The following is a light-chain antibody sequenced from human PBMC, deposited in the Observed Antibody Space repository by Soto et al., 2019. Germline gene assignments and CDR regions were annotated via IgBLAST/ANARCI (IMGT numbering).Light chain of an antibody. Sequence: EIVLTQSPATLSLSPGEGATLSCRASQSISRYLAWYQQKPGQAPRLLIYDASNRATGIPARFSGSGSGTDFTLTISSLEPEDLAVYYCQLRNNWLFTFGPGTKVDIK. J-gene: IGKJ3*01. CDR1: QSISRY. CDR3: QLRNNWLFT. CDR2: DAS. V-gene: IGKV3-11*01.